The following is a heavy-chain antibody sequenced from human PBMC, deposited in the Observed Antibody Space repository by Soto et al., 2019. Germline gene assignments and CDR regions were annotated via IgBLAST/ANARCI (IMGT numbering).Heavy chain of an antibody. Sequence: GGSLRLSCAASGFTFSSYGMHWVRQAPGKGLEWVAVISYDGSNKYYADSVKGRFTISRDNSKNTLYLQMNSLRAEDTTVYYCAREQEGAIGTTAVAYWGQGTLVTVSS. J-gene: IGHJ4*02. CDR2: ISYDGSNK. D-gene: IGHD1-1*01. CDR3: AREQEGAIGTTAVAY. V-gene: IGHV3-30*03. CDR1: GFTFSSYG.